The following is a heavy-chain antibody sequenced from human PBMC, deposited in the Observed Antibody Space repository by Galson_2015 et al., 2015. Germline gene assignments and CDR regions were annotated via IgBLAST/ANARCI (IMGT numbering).Heavy chain of an antibody. CDR2: INNDGSGT. CDR1: GSSFSSYW. J-gene: IGHJ6*02. V-gene: IGHV3-74*01. D-gene: IGHD1-26*01. Sequence: SLRLSCAASGSSFSSYWMHWVRQVPGKGLVWVSHINNDGSGTGYADSVKGRFTISRDNAKNTLYLQMNSLRSEDTAAYYCARDLWANYYYYGMDVWGQGTTVTVSS. CDR3: ARDLWANYYYYGMDV.